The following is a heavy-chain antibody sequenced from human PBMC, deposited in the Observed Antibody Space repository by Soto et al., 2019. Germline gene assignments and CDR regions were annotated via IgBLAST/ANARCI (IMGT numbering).Heavy chain of an antibody. CDR2: IYYSGST. D-gene: IGHD6-13*01. CDR3: ARGRARIAAATGGRNNWFDP. CDR1: GGSVSSGSYY. V-gene: IGHV4-61*01. J-gene: IGHJ5*02. Sequence: PSETLSLTCTVSGGSVSSGSYYWSWIRQPPGKGLEWIGYIYYSGSTNYNPSLKSRVTISVDTSKNQFSLKLSSVTAADTAVYYCARGRARIAAATGGRNNWFDPWGQGTLVTVSS.